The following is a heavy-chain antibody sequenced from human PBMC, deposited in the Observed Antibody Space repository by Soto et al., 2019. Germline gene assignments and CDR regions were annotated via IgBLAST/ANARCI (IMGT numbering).Heavy chain of an antibody. CDR1: GFTCSSYW. CDR3: ARMVRGVIIQNFDY. J-gene: IGHJ4*02. V-gene: IGHV3-7*01. Sequence: GGSLRLSCAASGFTCSSYWMSWVRQAAGEGLEWVANIKQDGSEKYYVDSVKGRFTISRDNAKNSLYLQMNSLRAEDTAVYYCARMVRGVIIQNFDYWGQGTLVTVSS. CDR2: IKQDGSEK. D-gene: IGHD3-10*01.